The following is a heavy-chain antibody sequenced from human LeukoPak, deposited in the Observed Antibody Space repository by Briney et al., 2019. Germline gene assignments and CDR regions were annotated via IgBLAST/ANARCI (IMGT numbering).Heavy chain of an antibody. CDR3: ARQFDI. Sequence: PSETLSLPCTVSGGSISSSRYYWGWIRQPPGKGLEWIGSIYYSGSIYYNPSLKSRVNISVDTSKNQFSLELRSVTAADTAVYYCARQFDIWGQGTMVTVSS. V-gene: IGHV4-39*01. CDR2: IYYSGSI. J-gene: IGHJ3*02. CDR1: GGSISSSRYY.